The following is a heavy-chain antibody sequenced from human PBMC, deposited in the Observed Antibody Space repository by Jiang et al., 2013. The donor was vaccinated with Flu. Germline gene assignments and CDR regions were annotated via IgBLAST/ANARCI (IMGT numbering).Heavy chain of an antibody. CDR3: ARQISPGYYDILTASDY. CDR1: GYTFTSYD. CDR2: MNPNSGNT. J-gene: IGHJ4*02. Sequence: GPSVKVVLQGSGYTFTSYDINWVRQATGQGLEWMGWMNPNSGNTGYAQKFQGRVTMTRNTSISTAYMELSSLRSEDTAVYYCARQISPGYYDILTASDYWGQGTLVTVSS. V-gene: IGHV1-8*01. D-gene: IGHD3-9*01.